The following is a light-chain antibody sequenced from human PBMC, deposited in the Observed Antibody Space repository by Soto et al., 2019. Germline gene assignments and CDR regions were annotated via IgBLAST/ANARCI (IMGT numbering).Light chain of an antibody. CDR3: AAWDDSLNGVV. CDR2: STN. CDR1: NSNIGSNT. Sequence: QSVLTQPPSASGTPGQRVTISCSGSNSNIGSNTVDWYQQFPGTAPKLLIHSTNQRPSGVPDRFSGSKSGTSVSLAISGLQSEDEADDSCAAWDDSLNGVVFGGGTKVTVL. J-gene: IGLJ3*02. V-gene: IGLV1-44*01.